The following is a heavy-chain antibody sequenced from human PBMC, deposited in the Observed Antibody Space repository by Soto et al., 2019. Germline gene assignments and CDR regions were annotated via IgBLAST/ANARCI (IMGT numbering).Heavy chain of an antibody. Sequence: QVQLVQSGAEVKKPGSSVRVSCKASGGTFTEYGVSWVRQAPGQGLEWMGGIVPKFTTANYAQKFQGRVTITADRSTNTVYLGLGSLTFEDTAVYFCARENFTADHFDSAGYWPLHHWGQGTLVRVS. J-gene: IGHJ1*01. V-gene: IGHV1-69*06. CDR1: GGTFTEYG. CDR2: IVPKFTTA. CDR3: ARENFTADHFDSAGYWPLHH. D-gene: IGHD3-22*01.